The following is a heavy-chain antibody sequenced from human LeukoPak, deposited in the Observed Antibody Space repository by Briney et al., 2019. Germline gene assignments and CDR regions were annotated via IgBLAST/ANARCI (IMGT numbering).Heavy chain of an antibody. Sequence: QAGGSLRLSCAASGFTVSSNYMSWVRQAPGKGLEWVSVIDSARSSYYADSVKGRFTISRDNSKNTLYLQMNSLRAEDTAIYYCAGRTAAQDYYMDVWGEGTTVTISS. J-gene: IGHJ6*03. CDR2: IDSARSS. V-gene: IGHV3-53*01. CDR1: GFTVSSNY. CDR3: AGRTAAQDYYMDV. D-gene: IGHD5-18*01.